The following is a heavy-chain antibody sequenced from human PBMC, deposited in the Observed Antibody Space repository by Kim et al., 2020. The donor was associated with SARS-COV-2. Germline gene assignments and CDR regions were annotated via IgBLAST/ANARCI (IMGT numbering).Heavy chain of an antibody. D-gene: IGHD6-13*01. J-gene: IGHJ6*02. CDR3: ARDGKAAAGTEKNYYYYGMDV. Sequence: SVKVSCKASGGTFSSYAISWVRQAPGQGLEWMGRIIPILGIANYAQKFQGRVTITADKSTSTAYMELSSLRSEDTAVYYCARDGKAAAGTEKNYYYYGMDVWGQGTTVTVSS. CDR2: IIPILGIA. CDR1: GGTFSSYA. V-gene: IGHV1-69*04.